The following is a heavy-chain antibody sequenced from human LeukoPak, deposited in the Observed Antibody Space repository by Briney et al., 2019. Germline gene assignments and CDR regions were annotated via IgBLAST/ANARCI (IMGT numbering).Heavy chain of an antibody. CDR3: ARVLRYCSGGNCYSGGLGYMDV. Sequence: GGSLRLSCEVSGFTFGTYTMGWVRQAPGKGLEWVAVISYDGSNKYYADSVKGRFTISRDNSKNTLYLQMNSLRAEDTAVYYCARVLRYCSGGNCYSGGLGYMDVWGKGTTVTISS. V-gene: IGHV3-30*03. J-gene: IGHJ6*03. CDR1: GFTFGTYT. CDR2: ISYDGSNK. D-gene: IGHD2-15*01.